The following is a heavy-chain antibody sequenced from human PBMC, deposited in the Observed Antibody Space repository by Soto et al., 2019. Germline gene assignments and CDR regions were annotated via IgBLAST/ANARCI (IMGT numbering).Heavy chain of an antibody. D-gene: IGHD3-3*01. Sequence: ASVKVSCKASGYTFTSYAMHWVRQAPGQRLEWMGWINAGNGNTKYSQKFQGRVTITRDTSASTAYMELSSLRSEDTAVYYCARDLSDFWSGYYDYWGQGTLVTVSS. CDR2: INAGNGNT. J-gene: IGHJ4*02. CDR3: ARDLSDFWSGYYDY. V-gene: IGHV1-3*01. CDR1: GYTFTSYA.